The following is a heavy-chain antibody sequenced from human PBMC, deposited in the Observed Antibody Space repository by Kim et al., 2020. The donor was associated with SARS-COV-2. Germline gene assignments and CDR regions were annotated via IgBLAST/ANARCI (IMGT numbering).Heavy chain of an antibody. V-gene: IGHV3-33*06. J-gene: IGHJ3*02. CDR2: IWYDGSNK. CDR1: GFTFSSYG. CDR3: AKDSSSLGYCSGGSCFAAFDI. D-gene: IGHD2-15*01. Sequence: GGSLRLSCAASGFTFSSYGMHWVRQAPGKGLEWVAVIWYDGSNKYYADSVKGRFTISRDNSKNTLYLQMYSLRAEDTAVYYCAKDSSSLGYCSGGSCFAAFDIWGQGTMVTVSS.